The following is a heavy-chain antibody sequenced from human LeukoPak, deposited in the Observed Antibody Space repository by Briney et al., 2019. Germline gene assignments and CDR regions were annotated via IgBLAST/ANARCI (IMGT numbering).Heavy chain of an antibody. CDR2: INPSGGST. CDR1: GYTFTSYY. J-gene: IGHJ6*02. D-gene: IGHD2-2*01. Sequence: GASVKVSCKASGYTFTSYYMHWVRQAPGQGLEWMGIINPSGGSTSYAQKFQGRVTMTRDTSTSTVYMELSSLRSEDTAVYYCARDGGVVPAALYYYYGMDVWGQGTTVTVSS. V-gene: IGHV1-46*01. CDR3: ARDGGVVPAALYYYYGMDV.